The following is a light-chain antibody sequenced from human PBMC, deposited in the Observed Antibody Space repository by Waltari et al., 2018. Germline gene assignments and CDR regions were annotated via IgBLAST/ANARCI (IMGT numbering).Light chain of an antibody. Sequence: SSELTPGPDVSVALGQTVKITCQGDSRRTSYASRYRVKPGPAPVLVLFGKEKRPSGIPDRISGYSSGTTSSLTITGAQAEDEADYYCHSRKGRDNQVVFGGGTKLTVL. J-gene: IGLJ3*02. CDR2: GKE. CDR3: HSRKGRDNQVV. CDR1: SRRTSY. V-gene: IGLV3-19*01.